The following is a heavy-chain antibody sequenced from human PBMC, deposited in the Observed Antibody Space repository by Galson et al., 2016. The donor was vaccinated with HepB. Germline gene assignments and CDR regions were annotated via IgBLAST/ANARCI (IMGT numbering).Heavy chain of an antibody. V-gene: IGHV3-33*06. CDR3: AKEHSGYFDY. CDR2: IWYDGSQR. D-gene: IGHD6-19*01. J-gene: IGHJ4*02. CDR1: GFTFSTYG. Sequence: LRLSCAASGFTFSTYGFHWVRQAPGKGLEWVAVIWYDGSQRYYSDSVEGRFTISRDNSKNTLFLQMNSLRAEDTAVYYCAKEHSGYFDYWGQGTLVTVSS.